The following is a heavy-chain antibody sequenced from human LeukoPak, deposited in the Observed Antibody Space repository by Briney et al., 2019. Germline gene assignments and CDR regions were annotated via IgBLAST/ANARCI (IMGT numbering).Heavy chain of an antibody. D-gene: IGHD4-17*01. CDR1: GFTFSSYN. CDR3: TRGQWDTMTSRPYYFDY. CDR2: IDSRASFL. V-gene: IGHV3-48*01. J-gene: IGHJ4*02. Sequence: GGSLRLSCAASGFTFSSYNMNWVRQAPGKGLGWISYIDSRASFLNYADSVKGRFTISRDNAKNALYLQMSSLRAEDTAMYYCTRGQWDTMTSRPYYFDYWGQGTLVTVSS.